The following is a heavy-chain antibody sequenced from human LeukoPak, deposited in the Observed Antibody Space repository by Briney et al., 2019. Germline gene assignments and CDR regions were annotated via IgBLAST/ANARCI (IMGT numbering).Heavy chain of an antibody. D-gene: IGHD3-3*01. Sequence: PSQTLSLTCTVSGGSISSYYWSWIRQPAGKGLEWIGRIYNSGSTSYNPSLKSRVTMSVDTSKNQFSLKLTSVTAADTAVYYCARGLNDSWTGENYWGQGTLVTVSS. CDR2: IYNSGST. J-gene: IGHJ4*02. V-gene: IGHV4-4*07. CDR1: GGSISSYY. CDR3: ARGLNDSWTGENY.